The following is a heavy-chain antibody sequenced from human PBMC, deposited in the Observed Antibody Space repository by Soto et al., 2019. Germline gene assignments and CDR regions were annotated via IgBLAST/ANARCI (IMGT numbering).Heavy chain of an antibody. V-gene: IGHV4-34*01. CDR2: INHSGST. J-gene: IGHJ4*02. CDR3: ARGLNGPRLNY. Sequence: FETLSVRSAVYEGSLSGYYWPWIRKKPGKGLEWIGEINHSGSTSYTPSLKSRVTISLDTSKNQFSLNVRSLTAADTAVYYCARGLNGPRLNYWVQGTLVTVSS. CDR1: EGSLSGYY. D-gene: IGHD2-8*01.